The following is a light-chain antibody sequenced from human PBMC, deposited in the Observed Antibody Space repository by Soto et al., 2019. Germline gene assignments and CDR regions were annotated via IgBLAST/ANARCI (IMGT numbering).Light chain of an antibody. CDR1: QSVLYSSNNKNC. V-gene: IGKV4-1*01. J-gene: IGKJ5*01. Sequence: LLVTQSPDTLAVSLVGRATINGKSSQSVLYSSNNKNCLAWFQKKPGQPPKLLIFWASTREFGVPARFSGSGSGTDFTFTLSSLQPEDVAVSNCQQYSSIPITFGQGTRLEI. CDR3: QQYSSIPIT. CDR2: WAS.